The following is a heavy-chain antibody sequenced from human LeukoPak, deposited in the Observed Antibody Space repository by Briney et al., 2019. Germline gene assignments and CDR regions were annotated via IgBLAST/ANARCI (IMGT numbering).Heavy chain of an antibody. V-gene: IGHV1-69*01. CDR3: ARAADYGGNYYFDY. CDR2: IIPIFGTA. D-gene: IGHD4-23*01. J-gene: IGHJ4*02. Sequence: PVKVSCKASGGTFSSYAISWVRQAPGQGLEWMGGIIPIFGTANYAQKSQGRVTITADESTSTAYMELSSLRSEDTAVYYCARAADYGGNYYFDYWGQGTLVTVSS. CDR1: GGTFSSYA.